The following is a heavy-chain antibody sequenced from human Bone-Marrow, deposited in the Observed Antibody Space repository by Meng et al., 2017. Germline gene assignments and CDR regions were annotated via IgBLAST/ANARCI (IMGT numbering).Heavy chain of an antibody. J-gene: IGHJ4*02. Sequence: GESLKISCQGSGYSFTSYWIGWVRQMPGKGLEWMGIIYPGDSDTRYSPSFQGQVTISVDKSISTAYLQWSSLKASDTATYYCARHNSGSYSKLDYWGQGKLVNVSS. CDR2: IYPGDSDT. D-gene: IGHD1-26*01. V-gene: IGHV5-51*01. CDR3: ARHNSGSYSKLDY. CDR1: GYSFTSYW.